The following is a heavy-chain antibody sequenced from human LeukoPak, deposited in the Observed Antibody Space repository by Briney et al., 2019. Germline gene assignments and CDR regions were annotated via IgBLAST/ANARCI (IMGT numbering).Heavy chain of an antibody. D-gene: IGHD1-26*01. CDR3: ARDGRGLHAFDI. CDR2: ISSSASTI. Sequence: PGGSLRLSCAASGFTFSDYYMSWIRQAPGKGLEWVSYISSSASTIYYADSVKGRFTITRDNGKNSLYLQMNSLRAEDTAVYYCARDGRGLHAFDIWGQGTMVTVSS. CDR1: GFTFSDYY. J-gene: IGHJ3*02. V-gene: IGHV3-11*01.